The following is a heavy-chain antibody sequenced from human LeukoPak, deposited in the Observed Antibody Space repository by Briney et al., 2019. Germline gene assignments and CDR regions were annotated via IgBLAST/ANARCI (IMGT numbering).Heavy chain of an antibody. CDR3: AKAMRFGEGTFEY. CDR1: GFIFSSHG. D-gene: IGHD3-10*01. CDR2: ISYDGSSE. J-gene: IGHJ4*02. V-gene: IGHV3-30*18. Sequence: PGGSLRLSCAASGFIFSSHGMYWVRQAPGKGLEWVALISYDGSSEYYSDSVKGRFTISRDNSKNTLYLQMNSLRPEDTAVYYCAKAMRFGEGTFEYWGQGTLVTVSS.